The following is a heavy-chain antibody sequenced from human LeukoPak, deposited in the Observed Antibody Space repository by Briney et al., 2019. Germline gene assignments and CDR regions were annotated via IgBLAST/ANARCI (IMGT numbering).Heavy chain of an antibody. J-gene: IGHJ4*02. V-gene: IGHV4-59*08. CDR2: IYYSGST. CDR3: ARLPTTVTTGN. D-gene: IGHD4-17*01. Sequence: SETLSLTCPVPGGSISSYYWSWIRQPPGKGLEWIGYIYYSGSTNYNPSLKSRVTISVDTSKNHFSLKLSSVTAADTAVYYCARLPTTVTTGNWGQGTLVTVSS. CDR1: GGSISSYY.